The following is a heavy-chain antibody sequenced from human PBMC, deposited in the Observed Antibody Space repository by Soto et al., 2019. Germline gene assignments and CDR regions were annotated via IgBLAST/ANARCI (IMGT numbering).Heavy chain of an antibody. CDR2: ISHSGST. CDR1: GGSFSGYY. V-gene: IGHV4-34*01. D-gene: IGHD3-22*01. CDR3: ARGQLYYYDSSGYGY. J-gene: IGHJ4*02. Sequence: SETLSLTCAVYGGSFSGYYWSWIRQPPGKGLEWIGEISHSGSTNYNPSLKSRVTISVDTSKNQFSLKLSSVTAADTAVYYCARGQLYYYDSSGYGYWGQGTLVTASS.